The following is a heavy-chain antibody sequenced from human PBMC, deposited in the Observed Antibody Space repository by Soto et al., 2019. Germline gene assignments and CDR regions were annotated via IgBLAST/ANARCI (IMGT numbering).Heavy chain of an antibody. CDR1: GFTFSNYA. V-gene: IGHV3-23*01. D-gene: IGHD1-26*01. J-gene: IGHJ4*02. Sequence: EVQLLESGGGLVQPGGSLRLSCAASGFTFSNYAMNWVRQAPVKGLEWVSVISGSGDGTYHADSVKGRFTISRDNSKNTLYLQMNSLRAEDTAVYYCARRGSGSYYDYWGQGTLVTVSS. CDR2: ISGSGDGT. CDR3: ARRGSGSYYDY.